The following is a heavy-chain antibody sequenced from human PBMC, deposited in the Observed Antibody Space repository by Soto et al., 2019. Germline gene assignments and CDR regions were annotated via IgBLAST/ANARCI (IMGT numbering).Heavy chain of an antibody. D-gene: IGHD6-19*01. J-gene: IGHJ4*02. CDR1: GYTFTSYG. V-gene: IGHV1-18*04. CDR2: ISAYNGNT. CDR3: ARTPLLHSSGWYFPDY. Sequence: QVQLVQSGAEVKKPGASVKVSCKASGYTFTSYGISWVRQAPGQGLEWMGWISAYNGNTNYAQKLQGRVTMTTDTATRTAYMELRSLRSDDPAVYYCARTPLLHSSGWYFPDYWGQGTLVTVSS.